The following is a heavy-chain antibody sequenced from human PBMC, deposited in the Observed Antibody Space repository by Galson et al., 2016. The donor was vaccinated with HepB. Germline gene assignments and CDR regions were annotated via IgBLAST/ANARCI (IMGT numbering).Heavy chain of an antibody. CDR3: ARDSGAANY. D-gene: IGHD1-26*01. CDR1: GYTFTTFS. J-gene: IGHJ4*02. CDR2: INPSGAGT. Sequence: VKVSSQASGYTFTTFSIHWVRQAPGQGLEWMGVINPSGAGTYYAQRFLGRVTMTRDTSTSTVYMELSSLRSEDTAFYYCARDSGAANYWGQGTLVTVSS. V-gene: IGHV1-46*01.